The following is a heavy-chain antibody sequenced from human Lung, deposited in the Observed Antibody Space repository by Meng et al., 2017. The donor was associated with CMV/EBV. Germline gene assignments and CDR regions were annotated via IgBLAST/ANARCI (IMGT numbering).Heavy chain of an antibody. CDR3: AREEGIGGFDP. Sequence: QVQLQESAPGLVKPSETLSLTCTVSGGSISSYYWSWIRQPPGKGLEWIGYIYYSGSTNYNPSLKSRVTISVDTSKNQFTLKLSSVTAADTAVYYCAREEGIGGFDPWGQGTLVTASS. CDR2: IYYSGST. D-gene: IGHD3-10*01. V-gene: IGHV4-59*01. J-gene: IGHJ5*02. CDR1: GGSISSYY.